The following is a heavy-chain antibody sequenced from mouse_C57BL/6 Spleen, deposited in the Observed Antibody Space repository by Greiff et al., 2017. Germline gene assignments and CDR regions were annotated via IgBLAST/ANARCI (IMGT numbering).Heavy chain of an antibody. CDR1: GYTFTDYN. V-gene: IGHV1-18*01. D-gene: IGHD1-1*02. CDR2: INPNNGGT. CDR3: ATSEGGGDFDY. J-gene: IGHJ2*01. Sequence: VQLKESGPELVKPGASVKISCKASGYTFTDYNMDWVKQSHGKSLEWIGDINPNNGGTNYNQKFKGKATLTVDNSSSTAYMKLRSLASEDTAFYCCATSEGGGDFDYWGQGTTVTVSS.